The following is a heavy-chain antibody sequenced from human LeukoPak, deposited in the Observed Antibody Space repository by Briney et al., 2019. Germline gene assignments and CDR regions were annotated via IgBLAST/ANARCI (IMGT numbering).Heavy chain of an antibody. CDR2: IIPILGIA. Sequence: GSSVKVSCKASGGTFSSYTISWVRQAPGQGLEWMGRIIPILGIANYAQKFQGRVTITADKSTSTAYMELSSLRPEDTAVYYCARAYSGYDFVDYWGQGTLVTVSS. CDR3: ARAYSGYDFVDY. J-gene: IGHJ4*02. V-gene: IGHV1-69*02. CDR1: GGTFSSYT. D-gene: IGHD5-12*01.